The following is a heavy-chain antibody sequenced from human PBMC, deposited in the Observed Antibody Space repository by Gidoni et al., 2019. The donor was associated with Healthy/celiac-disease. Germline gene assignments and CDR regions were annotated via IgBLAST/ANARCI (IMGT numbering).Heavy chain of an antibody. CDR1: GFTVSSYA. D-gene: IGHD3-10*01. Sequence: QVQLVESGGGVVQPGRSLRLSCAASGFTVSSYAMHWVRQAPGKGLEWVAVISYDGSNKYYADSVKGRFTISRDNSKNTLYLQMNSLRAEDTAVYYCARDKVLLWFGELMYWGQGTLVTVSS. V-gene: IGHV3-30*04. CDR3: ARDKVLLWFGELMY. CDR2: ISYDGSNK. J-gene: IGHJ4*02.